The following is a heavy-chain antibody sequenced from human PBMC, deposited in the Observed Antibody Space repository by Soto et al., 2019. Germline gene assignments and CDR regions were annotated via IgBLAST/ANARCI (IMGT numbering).Heavy chain of an antibody. J-gene: IGHJ6*02. CDR2: INPNSGGT. Sequence: ASVKVSCKASGYTFTGYYMHWVRQAPGQGLEWMGWINPNSGGTNYAQKFQGWVTMTRDTSISTAYMELSRLRSYDTAMYYCARTLKRSTVDYYYYYGMDVWGQGTTVTVSS. V-gene: IGHV1-2*04. D-gene: IGHD4-17*01. CDR1: GYTFTGYY. CDR3: ARTLKRSTVDYYYYYGMDV.